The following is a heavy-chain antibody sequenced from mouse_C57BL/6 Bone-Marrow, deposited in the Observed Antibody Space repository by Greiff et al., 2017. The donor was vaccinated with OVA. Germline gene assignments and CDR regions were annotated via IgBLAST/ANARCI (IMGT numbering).Heavy chain of an antibody. J-gene: IGHJ3*01. CDR3: ARGEKGFAY. Sequence: EVKVEESGGGLVKPGGSLKLSCAASGFTFSDYGMHWVRQAPEKGLEWVAYISSGSSTIYYADTVKGRFTISRDNAKNTLFLQMTSLRSEDTAMYYCARGEKGFAYWGQGTLVTVSA. CDR2: ISSGSSTI. V-gene: IGHV5-17*01. CDR1: GFTFSDYG.